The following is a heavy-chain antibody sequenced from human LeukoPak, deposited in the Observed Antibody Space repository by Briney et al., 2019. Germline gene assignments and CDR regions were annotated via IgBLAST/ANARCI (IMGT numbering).Heavy chain of an antibody. J-gene: IGHJ4*02. CDR2: ISGYNGDT. CDR3: GVSGYDSLLNY. V-gene: IGHV1-18*04. CDR1: GYTFTSYG. Sequence: GGLEKVSCKASGYTFTSYGISWVRQAPGQGLEWMGWISGYNGDTKYAHNFQGRVTMTIDTSTSTAYMELRSLRSDDTAVYYCGVSGYDSLLNYWGQGTLVTVSS. D-gene: IGHD5-12*01.